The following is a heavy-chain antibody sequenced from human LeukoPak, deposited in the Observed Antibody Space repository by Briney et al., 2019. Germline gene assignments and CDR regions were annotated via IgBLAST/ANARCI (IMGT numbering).Heavy chain of an antibody. V-gene: IGHV4-38-2*02. CDR3: ARENWVFDY. Sequence: SETLSLTCVVSGYPISSGYHWGWIRQPPGEGLEWIGSVYRSGSTYYNPSLKSRVTISVDTSKNHSSLKVRSVTAADTAVYYCARENWVFDYWGQGILVTVSS. CDR1: GYPISSGYH. D-gene: IGHD7-27*01. CDR2: VYRSGST. J-gene: IGHJ4*02.